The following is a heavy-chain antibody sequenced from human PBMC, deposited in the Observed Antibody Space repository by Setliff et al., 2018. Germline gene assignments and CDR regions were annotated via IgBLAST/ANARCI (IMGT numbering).Heavy chain of an antibody. J-gene: IGHJ6*04. CDR2: ISSDGSRT. CDR1: GLSFSTSA. CDR3: ARSYNFWSGPALDV. D-gene: IGHD3-3*01. V-gene: IGHV3-64*02. Sequence: GGSLRLSCVASGLSFSTSAMHWVRQAPGKELEYVSAISSDGSRTYYGDSVKGRFIISRDNAQNSLYLQMNSLRAEDTAVYYCARSYNFWSGPALDVWGKGTTVTVSS.